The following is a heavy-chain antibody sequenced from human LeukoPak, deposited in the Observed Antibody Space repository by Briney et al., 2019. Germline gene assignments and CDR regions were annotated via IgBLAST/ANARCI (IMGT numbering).Heavy chain of an antibody. CDR2: ISSSSSTI. D-gene: IGHD3-10*01. J-gene: IGHJ4*02. CDR1: GFTFSSYS. CDR3: ARDLGLGED. V-gene: IGHV3-48*01. Sequence: GGSLRLSCAASGFTFSSYSMNWVRQAPGKGLEGVSYISSSSSTIYYADSVKGRFTISRDNAKNSLYLQMNSLRAEDTAVYYCARDLGLGEDWGQGALVTVSS.